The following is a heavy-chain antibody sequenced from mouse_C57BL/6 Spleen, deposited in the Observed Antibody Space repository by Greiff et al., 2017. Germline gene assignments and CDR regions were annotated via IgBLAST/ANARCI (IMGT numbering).Heavy chain of an antibody. CDR3: ARQGTGSIGFAY. Sequence: DVKLVESGGDLVKPGGSLKLSCAASGFTFSSYGMSWVRQTPDKRLEWVATISSGGSYTYYPDRVKGRFTISRDNAKKTLYLQMRSLKSEDKAMYYCARQGTGSIGFAYWGQGTLVTVSA. D-gene: IGHD4-1*01. CDR1: GFTFSSYG. V-gene: IGHV5-6*02. J-gene: IGHJ3*01. CDR2: ISSGGSYT.